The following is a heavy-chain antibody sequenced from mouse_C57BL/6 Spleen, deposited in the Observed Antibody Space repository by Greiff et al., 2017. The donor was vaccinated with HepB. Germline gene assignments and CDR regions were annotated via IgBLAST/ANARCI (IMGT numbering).Heavy chain of an antibody. CDR3: ARWPLHAFPFGC. CDR1: GYTFTSYW. CDR2: IDPSDSET. V-gene: IGHV1-52*01. Sequence: QVQLQQPGAGLVRPGSSVKLSCKASGYTFTSYWMHGVKQRRIQGLEWIGNIDPSDSETHYNQKFQDKATLTVDKSSSTAYIQLSSLTSEYSADYYGARWPLHAFPFGCWGEGHLVTDSA. J-gene: IGHJ3*01.